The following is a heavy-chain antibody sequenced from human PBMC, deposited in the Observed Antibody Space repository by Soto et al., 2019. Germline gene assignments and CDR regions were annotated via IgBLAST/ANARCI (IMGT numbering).Heavy chain of an antibody. CDR3: ASSPVDTAMVKYYFDY. Sequence: GESLKISCKGSGYSFTSYWIGWVRQMPGKGLEWMGIIYPGDSDTRYSPSFQGQVTISADKSISTAYLQWSSLKASDTAMYYCASSPVDTAMVKYYFDYWGQGTLVTVSS. D-gene: IGHD5-18*01. V-gene: IGHV5-51*01. CDR2: IYPGDSDT. CDR1: GYSFTSYW. J-gene: IGHJ4*02.